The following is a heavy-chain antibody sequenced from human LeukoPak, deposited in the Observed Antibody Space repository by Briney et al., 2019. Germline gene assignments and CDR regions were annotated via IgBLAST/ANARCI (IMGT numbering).Heavy chain of an antibody. V-gene: IGHV4-59*08. J-gene: IGHJ6*02. D-gene: IGHD3-10*01. CDR2: IYYSGST. CDR1: GGSISSYY. CDR3: ARQVRFGEFGDYYGMDV. Sequence: PSETLSLTCTVSGGSISSYYWSWIRQPPGKGLEWIGYIYYSGSTNYNPSLKSRVTMSVDTSKNQFSLKLSSVTAADTAVYYCARQVRFGEFGDYYGMDVWGQGTTVTVSS.